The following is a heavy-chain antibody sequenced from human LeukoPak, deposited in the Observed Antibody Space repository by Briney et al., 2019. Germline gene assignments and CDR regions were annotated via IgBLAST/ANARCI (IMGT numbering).Heavy chain of an antibody. CDR2: INHSGST. V-gene: IGHV4-34*01. CDR1: GGSFSGYY. Sequence: PSETLSLTCAVYGGSFSGYYWSWIRQPPGKGLEWIGEINHSGSTNYNPSLKSRVTISVDTSKNQFSLKLSSVTAADTAVYYCARVCKYQLLIRYYYYMDVWGKGTTVTDSS. CDR3: ARVCKYQLLIRYYYYMDV. D-gene: IGHD2-2*01. J-gene: IGHJ6*03.